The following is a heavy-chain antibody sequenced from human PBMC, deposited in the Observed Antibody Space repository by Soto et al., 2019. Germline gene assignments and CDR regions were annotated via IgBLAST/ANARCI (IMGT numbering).Heavy chain of an antibody. J-gene: IGHJ5*02. CDR2: IIPILGIA. CDR1: GGTFSSYT. Sequence: SVKVSCKASGGTFSSYTISWVRQAPGQGLEWMGRIIPILGIANYAQKFQGRVTITADKSTSTAYMELSSLRSEDTAVYYRARDCSSTSCYAYPWGQGTLVTVSS. D-gene: IGHD2-2*01. CDR3: ARDCSSTSCYAYP. V-gene: IGHV1-69*04.